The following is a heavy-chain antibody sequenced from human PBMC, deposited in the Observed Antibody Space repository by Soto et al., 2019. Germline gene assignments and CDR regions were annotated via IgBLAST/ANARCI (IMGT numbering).Heavy chain of an antibody. CDR3: AKDRPNWNYSPFYYYYYGMDV. D-gene: IGHD1-7*01. Sequence: GGSLRLSCAASGFTFSSYGMHWVRQAPGKWLEGVAVISYDGSNNYYEDSVWGRFTTSRDNSKNTLYLQMKSLRAEDTAVYYCAKDRPNWNYSPFYYYYYGMDVWGQGTTVTVSS. CDR2: ISYDGSNN. V-gene: IGHV3-30*18. CDR1: GFTFSSYG. J-gene: IGHJ6*02.